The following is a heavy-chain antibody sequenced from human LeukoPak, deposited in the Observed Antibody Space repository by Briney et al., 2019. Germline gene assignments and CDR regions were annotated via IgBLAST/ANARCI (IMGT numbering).Heavy chain of an antibody. D-gene: IGHD3-22*01. Sequence: SVKVSCKASGGTFSSYAISWVRQAPGQGLEWMGGIIPIFGTANYAQKFQGRVTITADESTSTAYMELSSLRSEDTAVYYCARYYDSSGYNPDYYYYGMDVWGQGATVTVSS. J-gene: IGHJ6*02. V-gene: IGHV1-69*13. CDR2: IIPIFGTA. CDR1: GGTFSSYA. CDR3: ARYYDSSGYNPDYYYYGMDV.